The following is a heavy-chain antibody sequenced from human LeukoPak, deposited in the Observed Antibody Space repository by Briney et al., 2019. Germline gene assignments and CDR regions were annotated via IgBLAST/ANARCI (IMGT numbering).Heavy chain of an antibody. CDR3: AKDIFTYYSDNTGGTFDV. D-gene: IGHD3-22*01. J-gene: IGHJ3*01. V-gene: IGHV3-9*01. CDR2: ISWNSGSI. Sequence: PGGSLRLSCAASGFTFDDYAMHWVRQAPGKGLEWVSGISWNSGSIGYADFVKGRFTISRDNAKNSLYLQMNSLRAEDTALYYCAKDIFTYYSDNTGGTFDVWGQGTMVTVSS. CDR1: GFTFDDYA.